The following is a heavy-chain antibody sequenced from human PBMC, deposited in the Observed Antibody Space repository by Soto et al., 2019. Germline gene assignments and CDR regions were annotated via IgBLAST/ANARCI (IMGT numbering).Heavy chain of an antibody. Sequence: EVQLVQSGAEVKKPGESLKISCKGSGYSFTSYWIGWVRQMPGKGLEWMGIIYPGDSDTRYSPSFQGQVTISADKSISTAYLQWGSLKASDTAMYYCARHFEAEGYGGNPDFDYWGQGTLVTVSS. CDR2: IYPGDSDT. CDR1: GYSFTSYW. V-gene: IGHV5-51*01. J-gene: IGHJ4*02. D-gene: IGHD4-17*01. CDR3: ARHFEAEGYGGNPDFDY.